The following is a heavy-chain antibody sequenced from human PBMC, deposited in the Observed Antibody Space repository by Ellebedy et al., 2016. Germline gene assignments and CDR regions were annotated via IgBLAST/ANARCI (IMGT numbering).Heavy chain of an antibody. CDR2: IYPGDSDT. V-gene: IGHV5-51*01. CDR1: GYSFTNYW. D-gene: IGHD5-24*01. Sequence: GGSLRLSCKGSGYSFTNYWIGWVRQMPGKGLEWMGIIYPGDSDTKYSPSFQGRVTIPADKSISTAYLQWSSLEASDTAMYYCARPRGDGYNSYYFDYWGQGTLVTVSS. J-gene: IGHJ4*02. CDR3: ARPRGDGYNSYYFDY.